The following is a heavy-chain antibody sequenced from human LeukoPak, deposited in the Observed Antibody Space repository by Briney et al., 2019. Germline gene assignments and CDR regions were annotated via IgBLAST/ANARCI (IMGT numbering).Heavy chain of an antibody. CDR2: ISGRDDST. Sequence: QPGGSLRLSCAASGFTFSSYAMSWVRQAPGRGLEWVSAISGRDDSTYYADSVKGRFTISRDNSKNTLYLLMNSLRAEDTAVYYCAKDLAAAPHTNDYWGQGTLVTVSS. V-gene: IGHV3-23*01. CDR3: AKDLAAAPHTNDY. J-gene: IGHJ4*02. D-gene: IGHD6-13*01. CDR1: GFTFSSYA.